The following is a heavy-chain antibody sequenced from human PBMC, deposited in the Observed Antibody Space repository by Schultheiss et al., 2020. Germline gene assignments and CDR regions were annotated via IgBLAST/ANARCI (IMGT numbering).Heavy chain of an antibody. CDR1: GFTFDDYT. Sequence: GGSLRLSCAASGFTFDDYTMHWVRQAPGKGLEWVAVISYDGSNKYYADSVKGRFTISRDNSKNTLYLQMNSLRAEDTAVYYCAREPEDDPSYYDYWGQGTLVTVSS. V-gene: IGHV3-30*03. CDR2: ISYDGSNK. J-gene: IGHJ4*02. CDR3: AREPEDDPSYYDY. D-gene: IGHD3-3*01.